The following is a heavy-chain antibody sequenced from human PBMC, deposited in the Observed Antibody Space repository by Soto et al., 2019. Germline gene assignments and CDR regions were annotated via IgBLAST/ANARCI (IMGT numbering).Heavy chain of an antibody. CDR2: INAGNGNT. CDR1: GYTFTSYA. V-gene: IGHV1-3*01. Sequence: ASVKVSCKASGYTFTSYAMHWVRQAPGQRLEWMGWINAGNGNTKYSQKFQGRVTITRDTSASTAYMELSSLRSEDTAVYYCARERREQLVYYYYYMDVWGKGTTVTVSS. D-gene: IGHD6-6*01. CDR3: ARERREQLVYYYYYMDV. J-gene: IGHJ6*03.